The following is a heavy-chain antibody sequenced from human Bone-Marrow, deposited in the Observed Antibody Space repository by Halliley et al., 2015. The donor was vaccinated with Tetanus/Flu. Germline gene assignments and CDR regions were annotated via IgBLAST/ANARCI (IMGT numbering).Heavy chain of an antibody. J-gene: IGHJ1*01. CDR1: GGSISNYY. CDR2: IYNSGST. Sequence: LRLSCTVSGGSISNYYWTWIRQPPGKRPELIGYIYNSGSTIFNPSLKSRVTISLDTSKNQLSLNLISVTAADTAVYYCARGDSGRSWHFQHWGQGTLVSVSS. CDR3: ARGDSGRSWHFQH. V-gene: IGHV4-59*01. D-gene: IGHD6-19*01.